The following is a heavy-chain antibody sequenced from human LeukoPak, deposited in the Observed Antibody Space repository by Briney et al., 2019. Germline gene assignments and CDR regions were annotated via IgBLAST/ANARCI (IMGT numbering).Heavy chain of an antibody. CDR1: RGTFSSYA. CDR2: IIPIFGTA. V-gene: IGHV1-69*06. CDR3: ARDTVGATTYDY. J-gene: IGHJ4*02. D-gene: IGHD1-26*01. Sequence: ASVKVSCKASRGTFSSYAISWVRQAPGQGLEWMGGIIPIFGTANYAQKFQGRVTITADKSTSTAYMELSSLRSEDTAVYYCARDTVGATTYDYWGQGTLVTVSS.